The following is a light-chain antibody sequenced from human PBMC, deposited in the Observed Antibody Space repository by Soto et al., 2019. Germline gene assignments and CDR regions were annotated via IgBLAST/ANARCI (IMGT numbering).Light chain of an antibody. Sequence: DIQMTQSPCSLSASVGDRVTTTCQASQDISNYLNWYQQKPGKAPKLLIYDASNLETGVPSRFSGSGSGTDFTFTISSLQPEDIATYYCQQYDNLPYTFGQGTKVDNK. V-gene: IGKV1-33*01. CDR1: QDISNY. CDR2: DAS. J-gene: IGKJ2*01. CDR3: QQYDNLPYT.